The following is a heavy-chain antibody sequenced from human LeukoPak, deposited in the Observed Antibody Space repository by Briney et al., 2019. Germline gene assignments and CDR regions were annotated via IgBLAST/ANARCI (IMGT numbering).Heavy chain of an antibody. CDR3: ARQISTGFDP. CDR1: GFTFDDYA. Sequence: SGGSLRLSCAASGFTFDDYAMHWVRQAPGKGLGWVSGISWNSGSIGYADSVKGRFTISRDNAKNSLYLQMNSLRAEDTALYYCARQISTGFDPWGQGTLVTVSS. D-gene: IGHD1-14*01. J-gene: IGHJ5*02. CDR2: ISWNSGSI. V-gene: IGHV3-9*01.